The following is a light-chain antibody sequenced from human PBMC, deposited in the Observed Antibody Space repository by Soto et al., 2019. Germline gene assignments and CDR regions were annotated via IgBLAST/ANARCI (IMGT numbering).Light chain of an antibody. CDR3: HQYNSWPRGT. V-gene: IGKV3-15*01. Sequence: EIVMTQSPGTLSVSPGEGATLSCRASESISVNLAWYQQKPGQAPKLLIFGATSRATGVPARFSGSGSVTDFSLTISSPQSEDFAVYYCHQYNSWPRGTFGPGTKVEIK. J-gene: IGKJ3*01. CDR1: ESISVN. CDR2: GAT.